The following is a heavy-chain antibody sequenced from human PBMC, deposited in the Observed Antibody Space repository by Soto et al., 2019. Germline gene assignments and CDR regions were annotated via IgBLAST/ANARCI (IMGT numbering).Heavy chain of an antibody. CDR2: ISNDGSSQ. J-gene: IGHJ6*04. D-gene: IGHD3-16*02. V-gene: IGHV3-30*18. Sequence: GGSLRLSCSASGLTLSSYEMNWVRQAPGKGLEWVAVISNDGSSQYYADSVKGRFTISRDNSKNTRYLQMNSLSTEDTAVYFCAKDVILSVASVYSENYTDVWDVAITVSVSS. CDR1: GLTLSSYE. CDR3: AKDVILSVASVYSENYTDV.